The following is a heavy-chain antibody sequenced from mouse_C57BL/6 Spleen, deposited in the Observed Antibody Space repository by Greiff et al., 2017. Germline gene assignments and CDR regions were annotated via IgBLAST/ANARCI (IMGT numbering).Heavy chain of an antibody. Sequence: DVQLVESGGGLVQPGGSLSLSCAASGFTFTDYYMSWVRQPPGKALEWLGFIRNKANGYTTEYSASVKGRFTISRANSQSILYLQMNALRAEDSATYYCARWAYDYDGAMDYWGQGTSVTVSS. D-gene: IGHD2-4*01. J-gene: IGHJ4*01. CDR1: GFTFTDYY. CDR3: ARWAYDYDGAMDY. V-gene: IGHV7-3*01. CDR2: IRNKANGYTT.